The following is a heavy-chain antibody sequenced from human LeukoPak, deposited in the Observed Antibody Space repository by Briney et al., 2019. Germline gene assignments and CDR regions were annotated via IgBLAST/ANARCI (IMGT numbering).Heavy chain of an antibody. CDR3: ARIIVAVAFTPYYYYGMDV. D-gene: IGHD6-13*01. CDR2: IKQDGSEK. Sequence: KRLEWVANIKQDGSEKYYVDSVKGRFTISRDNAKNSLYLQMNSLRAEDTAVYYCARIIVAVAFTPYYYYGMDVWGQGTTVTVSS. V-gene: IGHV3-7*05. J-gene: IGHJ6*02.